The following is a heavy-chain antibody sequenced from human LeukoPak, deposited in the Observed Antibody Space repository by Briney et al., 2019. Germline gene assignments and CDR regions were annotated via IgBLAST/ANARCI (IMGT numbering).Heavy chain of an antibody. D-gene: IGHD2-21*02. J-gene: IGHJ4*02. CDR3: ARMVVTATDTFDY. CDR2: ISASGGST. CDR1: GFTFSSSA. Sequence: GGSLRLSCAASGFTFSSSAMSWVRQVPGKGLEWVSGISASGGSTSYADSVRGRSTISRDNSKNTLYLQMNSLRAEDTAVYYCARMVVTATDTFDYWGQGTLVTVSS. V-gene: IGHV3-23*01.